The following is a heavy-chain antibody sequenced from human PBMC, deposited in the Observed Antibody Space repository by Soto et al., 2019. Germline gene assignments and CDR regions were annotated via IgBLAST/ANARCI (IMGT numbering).Heavy chain of an antibody. Sequence: QVQLQESGPGLVKPSGTLSLTCAVSGGSISSSNWWSWVRQPPGKGLEWIGEIYHSGSTNYNPSLKSRVXXSXDXXQTQFTRKLGSVPAADTAVSSRAREVSLSEGYFDLWGRGTLVTVSS. CDR2: IYHSGST. V-gene: IGHV4-4*02. CDR1: GGSISSSNW. CDR3: AREVSLSEGYFDL. J-gene: IGHJ2*01.